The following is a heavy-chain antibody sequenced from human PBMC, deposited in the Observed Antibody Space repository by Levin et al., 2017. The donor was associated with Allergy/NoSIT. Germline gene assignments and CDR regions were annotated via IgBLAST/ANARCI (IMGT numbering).Heavy chain of an antibody. CDR1: GGSISGGGYH. V-gene: IGHV4-31*03. D-gene: IGHD6-19*01. CDR2: IYYSGST. CDR3: ARDKGIAVAGGFDY. Sequence: SQTLSLTCTVSGGSISGGGYHWTWIRQHPEKGLEWIGYIYYSGSTFYNPSLKSRLMISVDTSKNQFSLNVSSVTAADTALYYCARDKGIAVAGGFDYWGQGTLVTVSS. J-gene: IGHJ4*02.